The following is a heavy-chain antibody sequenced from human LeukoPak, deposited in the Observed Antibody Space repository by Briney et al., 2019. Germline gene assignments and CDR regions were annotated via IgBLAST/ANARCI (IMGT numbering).Heavy chain of an antibody. CDR2: TYFKSKWYY. Sequence: SQTLSLTCAISGDSVSSNSAAWNWIGQSPSRGLEWLGRTYFKSKWYYDYAGSVKSRITINPDTTKNQFSLQLNSVTPEDTAVYYCARGGGSYYQWGQGTLVTVSS. CDR1: GDSVSSNSAA. V-gene: IGHV6-1*01. J-gene: IGHJ4*02. CDR3: ARGGGSYYQ. D-gene: IGHD1-26*01.